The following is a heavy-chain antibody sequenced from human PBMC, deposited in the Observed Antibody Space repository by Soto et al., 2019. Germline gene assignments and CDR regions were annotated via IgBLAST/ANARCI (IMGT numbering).Heavy chain of an antibody. CDR3: AKDFDADSRTDFDC. CDR2: ISGNGRII. J-gene: IGHJ4*02. D-gene: IGHD4-17*01. V-gene: IGHV3-11*01. CDR1: GFIFSDYY. Sequence: QVQLVESGGGLVKPGGSLRLSCATSGFIFSDYYMHWIRQAPGKGLEWISYISGNGRIIQYADSAKGRFTISRDNAQNSLYLQRHRHRGEETSLYFSAKDFDADSRTDFDCWGQGTLVTVSS.